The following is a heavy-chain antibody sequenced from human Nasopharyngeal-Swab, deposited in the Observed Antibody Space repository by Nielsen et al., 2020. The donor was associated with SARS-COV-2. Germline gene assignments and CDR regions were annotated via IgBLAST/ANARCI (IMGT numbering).Heavy chain of an antibody. CDR3: ARSPYYDFWSGYYTRFDY. D-gene: IGHD3-3*01. CDR2: ISSSSTYI. Sequence: WIRQPPGKGLEWVSSISSSSTYIYYADSVKGRFTVSRDNAKNSLYLQMSSLRTEDAAEYYCARSPYYDFWSGYYTRFDYWGRGTLVTVS. J-gene: IGHJ4*02. V-gene: IGHV3-21*01.